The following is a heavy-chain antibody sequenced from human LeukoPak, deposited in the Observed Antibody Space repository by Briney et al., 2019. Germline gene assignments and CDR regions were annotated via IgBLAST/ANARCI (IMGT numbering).Heavy chain of an antibody. CDR1: GFTFDDYA. V-gene: IGHV3-9*03. CDR3: AKDYGIAAAGGFDY. J-gene: IGHJ4*02. CDR2: ISWNSGSI. D-gene: IGHD6-13*01. Sequence: GGSLRLSCAASGFTFDDYAMHWVRQAPGKGLEWVSGISWNSGSIGYADSVEGRFTISRDNAKNSLYLQMNSLRAEDMALYYCAKDYGIAAAGGFDYWGQGTLVTVSS.